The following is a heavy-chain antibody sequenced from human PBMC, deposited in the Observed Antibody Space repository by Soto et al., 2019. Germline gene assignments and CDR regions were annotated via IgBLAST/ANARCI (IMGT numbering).Heavy chain of an antibody. CDR2: IYYSGST. V-gene: IGHV4-59*01. CDR1: GGSISSYY. D-gene: IGHD3-16*02. J-gene: IGHJ6*02. Sequence: LSLACTVSGGSISSYYWSWIRQPRGKGLEWIGYIYYSGSTNYNPSLKSRVTISVDTSKNQFSLKLSSVTAADTAVYYCARISYDYVWGSYRLDRYYYYGMDVWGQGXTVTVYS. CDR3: ARISYDYVWGSYRLDRYYYYGMDV.